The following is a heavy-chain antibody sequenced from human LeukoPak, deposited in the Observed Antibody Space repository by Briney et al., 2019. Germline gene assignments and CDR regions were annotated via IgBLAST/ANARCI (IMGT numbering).Heavy chain of an antibody. CDR1: GFTFDDYA. Sequence: GGSLRLSCAASGFTFDDYAMHWVRQAPGKGLEWVSGISWNSGTMGYADSVKGRFTISRDNAKNSLYLQMNSLRAEDTALYYCAIGATMALLSGFDPWGQGTLVTVSS. J-gene: IGHJ5*02. V-gene: IGHV3-9*01. CDR3: AIGATMALLSGFDP. D-gene: IGHD4/OR15-4a*01. CDR2: ISWNSGTM.